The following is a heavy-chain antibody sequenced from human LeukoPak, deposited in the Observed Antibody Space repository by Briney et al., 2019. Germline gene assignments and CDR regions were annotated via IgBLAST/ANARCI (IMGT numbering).Heavy chain of an antibody. Sequence: GGSLRLSCAASGFTFDDYGMSWVRHAPGKGLEWVSGINWNGGSTGYAGSVKGRFTISRDNAKNSLYLQMYSLRAEDTALYYCARAVGGSYVDAFDIWGQGTMVTVSS. D-gene: IGHD1-26*01. CDR2: INWNGGST. CDR3: ARAVGGSYVDAFDI. J-gene: IGHJ3*02. CDR1: GFTFDDYG. V-gene: IGHV3-20*04.